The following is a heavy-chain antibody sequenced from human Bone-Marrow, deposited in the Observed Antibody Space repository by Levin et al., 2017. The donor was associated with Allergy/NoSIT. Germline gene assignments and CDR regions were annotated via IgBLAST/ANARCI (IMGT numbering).Heavy chain of an antibody. CDR2: IYHRGST. Sequence: SQTLSLTCTVSGDSITSGDYYWTWLRQPPGKGLEWNGYIYHRGSTYYNPSLRSRVTMTVDTSNNQFSLNLLSVTAADTAVYSCARGGIRFGWFDPWGQGTLVTVSS. D-gene: IGHD3-16*01. CDR3: ARGGIRFGWFDP. J-gene: IGHJ5*02. CDR1: GDSITSGDYY. V-gene: IGHV4-30-4*08.